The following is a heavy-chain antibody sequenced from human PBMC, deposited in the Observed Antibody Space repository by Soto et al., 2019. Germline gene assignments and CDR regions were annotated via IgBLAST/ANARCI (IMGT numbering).Heavy chain of an antibody. D-gene: IGHD4-17*01. V-gene: IGHV4-59*01. CDR2: IYYSGST. J-gene: IGHJ4*02. Sequence: PSETLSLTCTVSGGSISSYYWSWIRQPPGKGLEWIGYIYYSGSTNYNPSLKSRVTISVDTSKNQFSLKLSSLSAADTAVYYCARSVTYYFDYWGQGTLVTVSS. CDR1: GGSISSYY. CDR3: ARSVTYYFDY.